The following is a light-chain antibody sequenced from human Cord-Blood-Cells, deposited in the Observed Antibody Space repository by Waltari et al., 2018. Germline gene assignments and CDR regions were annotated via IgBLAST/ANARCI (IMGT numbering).Light chain of an antibody. CDR3: QQRSNWLT. CDR2: DAS. CDR1: QSVSSY. J-gene: IGKJ1*01. V-gene: IGKV3-11*01. Sequence: EIVLTQSPATLSLSPGERATLSCRASQSVSSYLAWYQQKPGQAPRLLIYDASNRATGIPARFRGSGSGTDFTLTISSLEPEDFAVYYCQQRSNWLTFGQGTKVEIK.